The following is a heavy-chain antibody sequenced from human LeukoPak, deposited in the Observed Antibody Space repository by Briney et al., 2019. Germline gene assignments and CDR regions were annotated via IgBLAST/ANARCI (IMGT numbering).Heavy chain of an antibody. Sequence: SQTLSLTCTVSGGSISSGGYYWSWIRQPPGKGLEWIGEINDSGRTNYNPSLMSRVTVSVDTSKKQFSLRLTSVTATDTAVYYCARRWNYGRNYYIDVWGKGATVSVSS. CDR2: INDSGRT. CDR3: ARRWNYGRNYYIDV. J-gene: IGHJ6*03. V-gene: IGHV4-31*03. CDR1: GGSISSGGYY. D-gene: IGHD1-7*01.